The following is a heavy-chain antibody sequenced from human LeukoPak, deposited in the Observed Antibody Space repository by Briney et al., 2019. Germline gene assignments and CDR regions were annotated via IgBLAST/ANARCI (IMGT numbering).Heavy chain of an antibody. J-gene: IGHJ4*02. CDR2: ISSDGGST. V-gene: IGHV3-64*01. D-gene: IGHD1-1*01. CDR3: ARKSSPSVMTGTIPDYFDH. Sequence: GGSLRLSCAAAGFTFSSYAMYWVRQAPGKGLEFVSAISSDGGSTYFASSVKGRFTISRDNSKNTLFLQMGSLRAEDMAFYYCARKSSPSVMTGTIPDYFDHWGQGTLVSVSS. CDR1: GFTFSSYA.